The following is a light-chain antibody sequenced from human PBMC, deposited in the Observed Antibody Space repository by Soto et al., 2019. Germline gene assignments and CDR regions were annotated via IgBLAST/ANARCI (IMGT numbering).Light chain of an antibody. CDR2: DVS. CDR1: SSDVGGYNY. J-gene: IGLJ2*01. V-gene: IGLV2-14*01. CDR3: SSYTSSSTLVV. Sequence: QSALTQPASVSGSPGQSITISCTGTSSDVGGYNYVSWYQQHPGKVPKLMIYDVSNRPSGASNRFSGSKSGNTASLTISGLQAEDEADYYCSSYTSSSTLVVFGGGTKLTVL.